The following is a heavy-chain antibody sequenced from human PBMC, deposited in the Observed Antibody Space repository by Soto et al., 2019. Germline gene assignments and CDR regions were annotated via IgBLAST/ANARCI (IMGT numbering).Heavy chain of an antibody. D-gene: IGHD3-10*02. Sequence: GGSLRLSCAASGFTFSGAAMNWVRQAPGKGLEWVSSISTTSTYIYYADPVKGRFTISRDNAKNSLHLQMNSLRAEDTAVYYCVRDYVMDVWGQGTTVTVSS. CDR3: VRDYVMDV. V-gene: IGHV3-21*01. CDR1: GFTFSGAA. J-gene: IGHJ6*02. CDR2: ISTTSTYI.